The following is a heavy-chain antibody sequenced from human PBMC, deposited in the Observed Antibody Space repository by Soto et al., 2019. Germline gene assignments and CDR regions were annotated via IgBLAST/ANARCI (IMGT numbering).Heavy chain of an antibody. Sequence: SETLSLTCTFSGVSISSIGYYWGWIRQPPGKGLEWIGSIYYSGSTYYNPSLKSRVTISVDTSKNQFSLKLSSVTAADTAVYYCARRDYNYYYYGMDVWGQGTTVT. J-gene: IGHJ6*02. CDR3: ARRDYNYYYYGMDV. CDR2: IYYSGST. CDR1: GVSISSIGYY. V-gene: IGHV4-39*01. D-gene: IGHD4-4*01.